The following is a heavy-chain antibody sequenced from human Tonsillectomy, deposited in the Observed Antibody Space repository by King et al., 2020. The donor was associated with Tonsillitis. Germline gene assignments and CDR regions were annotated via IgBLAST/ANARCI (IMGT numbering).Heavy chain of an antibody. CDR2: IDDSGRT. J-gene: IGHJ4*02. Sequence: QLQESGPGLVKPSETLSLTCSVSGGSISTYYWNWIRQPPGKGLEWIGYIDDSGRTHYNPSLKGRVTISLDTSKSQFSLKLTSMTAADTAVYYCARGPWFGELSLDYWGQGTLVTVSS. V-gene: IGHV4-59*08. CDR3: ARGPWFGELSLDY. CDR1: GGSISTYY. D-gene: IGHD3-10*01.